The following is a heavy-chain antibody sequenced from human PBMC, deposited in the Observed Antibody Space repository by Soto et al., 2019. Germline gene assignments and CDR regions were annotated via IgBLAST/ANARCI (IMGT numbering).Heavy chain of an antibody. J-gene: IGHJ5*02. CDR1: GDTFTNFC. CDR3: ASVLRGVVNWFDP. CDR2: VATYNSNK. V-gene: IGHV1-18*01. Sequence: HLVQSGPEVKKPGASVTVSCKTSGDTFTNFCLSWVRQAPGQGLEWMGWVATYNSNKNYAQKFHGRLTLTTDTSTSTGYMELKRLEYDDTAVYYCASVLRGVVNWFDPWGQGTLVTVSS. D-gene: IGHD3-10*01.